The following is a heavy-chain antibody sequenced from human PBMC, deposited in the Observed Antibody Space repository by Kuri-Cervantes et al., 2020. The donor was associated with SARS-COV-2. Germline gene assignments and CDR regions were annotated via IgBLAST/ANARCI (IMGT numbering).Heavy chain of an antibody. J-gene: IGHJ4*02. Sequence: GESLKISCAASGFTFSSYWMHWVRQAPGKGLVWVSRINSDGSSTSYADSVKGRFTISRDNAKNTLYLQVNSLRAEDTAVYYCARDYYDSSGVYWSQGTLVTVSS. CDR1: GFTFSSYW. CDR3: ARDYYDSSGVY. D-gene: IGHD3-22*01. CDR2: INSDGSST. V-gene: IGHV3-74*01.